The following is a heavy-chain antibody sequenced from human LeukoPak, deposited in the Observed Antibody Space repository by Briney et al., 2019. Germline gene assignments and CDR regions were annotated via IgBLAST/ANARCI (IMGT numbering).Heavy chain of an antibody. Sequence: SEILSLTCNVSGASMSSNYWSWIRQPPGKGLEWIGYIYHSGNTNYSPSLESRVTMSVDESKNQFSLKVNFVSAADTAVYYCASTRRAAVAGRFDSWGQGTLVTVSS. CDR3: ASTRRAAVAGRFDS. CDR2: IYHSGNT. V-gene: IGHV4-4*09. D-gene: IGHD6-19*01. J-gene: IGHJ4*02. CDR1: GASMSSNY.